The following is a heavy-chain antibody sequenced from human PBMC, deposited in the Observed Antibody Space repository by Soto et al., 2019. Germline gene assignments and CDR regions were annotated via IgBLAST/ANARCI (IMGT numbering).Heavy chain of an antibody. CDR1: GYSISSGYY. V-gene: IGHV4-38-2*02. CDR3: ARELYVDTAMVRYYYYYYGMDV. CDR2: IYHSGST. Sequence: SETLSLTCTVSGYSISSGYYWGWIRQPPGKGLEWIGSIYHSGSTYYNPSIRSRVTISVDTAKNQFSLKLSSVTAADTAVYYCARELYVDTAMVRYYYYYYGMDVWGQGTTVTVSS. J-gene: IGHJ6*02. D-gene: IGHD5-18*01.